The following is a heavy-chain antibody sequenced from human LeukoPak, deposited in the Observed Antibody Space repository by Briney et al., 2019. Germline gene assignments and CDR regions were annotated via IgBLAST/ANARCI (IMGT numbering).Heavy chain of an antibody. CDR1: GDSVSSNSAA. V-gene: IGHV6-1*01. CDR3: ARSLRLGYCSSTSCYGAFDI. CDR2: TYYRSKWYN. Sequence: SQTLSLTCAISGDSVSSNSAAWNWIRQSPSRGLEWLGRTYYRSKWYNDYAVSVESRITINPDTSKNQFSLQLNSVTPEDTAVYYCARSLRLGYCSSTSCYGAFDIWGQGTMVTVSS. D-gene: IGHD2-2*01. J-gene: IGHJ3*02.